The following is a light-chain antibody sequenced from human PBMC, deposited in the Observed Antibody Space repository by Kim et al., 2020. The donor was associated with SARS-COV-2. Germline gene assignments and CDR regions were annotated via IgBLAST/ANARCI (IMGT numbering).Light chain of an antibody. CDR2: GAS. Sequence: SASVGDRVTITCRASQSLSSYLAWYQQKAGEAPKLLIYGASGLETGVPSRFSGSGSGTEFTLTISSLQPDDFATYYCQQYSNGWTFGQGTKVDIK. CDR3: QQYSNGWT. J-gene: IGKJ1*01. V-gene: IGKV1-5*03. CDR1: QSLSSY.